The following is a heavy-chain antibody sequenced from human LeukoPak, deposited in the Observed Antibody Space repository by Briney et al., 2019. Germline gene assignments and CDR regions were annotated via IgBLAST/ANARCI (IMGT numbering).Heavy chain of an antibody. CDR2: INHSGST. D-gene: IGHD2-2*02. CDR3: ARVSLRGSRKKDIVVVPAAILAYGY. V-gene: IGHV4-34*01. J-gene: IGHJ4*02. CDR1: GGSFSGYY. Sequence: SETLSLTCAVYGGSFSGYYWSWIRQPPGKGLEWIGEINHSGSTNYNPSLKSRVTISVDTSKNQFSLKLSSVTAADTAVYYCARVSLRGSRKKDIVVVPAAILAYGYWGQGTLVTVSS.